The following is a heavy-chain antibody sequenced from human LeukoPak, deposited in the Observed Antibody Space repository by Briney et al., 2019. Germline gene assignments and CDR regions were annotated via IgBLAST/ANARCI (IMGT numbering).Heavy chain of an antibody. CDR1: GGSFSGYY. CDR3: ARDCSGGSCYFSDRSFDY. J-gene: IGHJ4*02. Sequence: SETLSLTCAVYGGSFSGYYWSWIRQPPGKGLEWIGEINHSGSTNYNPSLKSRVTISVDTSKNQFSLKLSSVTAADTAVYYCARDCSGGSCYFSDRSFDYWGQGTLVTVSS. V-gene: IGHV4-34*01. CDR2: INHSGST. D-gene: IGHD2-15*01.